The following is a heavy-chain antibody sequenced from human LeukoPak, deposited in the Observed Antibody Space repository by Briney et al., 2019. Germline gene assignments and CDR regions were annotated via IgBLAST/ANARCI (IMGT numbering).Heavy chain of an antibody. CDR3: ARGRRLYSSSLLRGYYFDY. CDR1: GGSFSGYY. CDR2: INHSGST. V-gene: IGHV4-34*01. D-gene: IGHD6-6*01. Sequence: PSETLSLTCAVYGGSFSGYYWSWIRQPPGKGLEWIGEINHSGSTNYNPSLKSRVTISVDTSKNQFSLKLSSVTAADTAVYYCARGRRLYSSSLLRGYYFDYWGQGTLVTVSS. J-gene: IGHJ4*02.